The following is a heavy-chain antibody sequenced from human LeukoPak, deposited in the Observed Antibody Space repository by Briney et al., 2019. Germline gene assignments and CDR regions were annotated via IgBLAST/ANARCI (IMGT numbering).Heavy chain of an antibody. Sequence: SETLSLTCAVSGYSISSGYYWGWIRQPPGKGLEWIGSIYHSGSTYYNPSLKSRVTISVDTSKNQFSLKLSSVTAAGTAVYYCARLRNYYDSSGDDYWGQGTLVTVSS. D-gene: IGHD3-22*01. CDR3: ARLRNYYDSSGDDY. V-gene: IGHV4-38-2*01. CDR2: IYHSGST. CDR1: GYSISSGYY. J-gene: IGHJ4*02.